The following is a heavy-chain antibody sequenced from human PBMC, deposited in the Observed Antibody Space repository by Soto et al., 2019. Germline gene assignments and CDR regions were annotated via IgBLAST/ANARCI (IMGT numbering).Heavy chain of an antibody. D-gene: IGHD1-20*01. J-gene: IGHJ5*02. V-gene: IGHV1-46*01. Sequence: ASVKVSCKASGYTFTSYYMHWVRQAPGQGLEWMGIINPSGGSTSYAQKFQGRVTMTRDTSTSTVYMELSSLSSEDTAVYYCARSVSGDWFDPWGQGTLVTVSS. CDR3: ARSVSGDWFDP. CDR2: INPSGGST. CDR1: GYTFTSYY.